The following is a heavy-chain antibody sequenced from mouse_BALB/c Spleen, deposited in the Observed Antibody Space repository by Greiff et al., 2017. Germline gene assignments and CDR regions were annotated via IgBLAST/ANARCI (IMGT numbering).Heavy chain of an antibody. Sequence: EVQVVESGGGLVKPGGSLKLSCAASGFTFSSYTMSWVRQTPEKRLEWVATISSGGSYTYYPDSVKGRFTISRDNAKNTLYLQMSSLKSEDTAMYYCTREEYWGQGTTLTVSS. CDR1: GFTFSSYT. V-gene: IGHV5-6-4*01. CDR2: ISSGGSYT. CDR3: TREEY. J-gene: IGHJ2*01.